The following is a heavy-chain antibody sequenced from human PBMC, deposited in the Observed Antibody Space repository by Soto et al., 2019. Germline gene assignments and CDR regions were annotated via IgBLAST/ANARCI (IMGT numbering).Heavy chain of an antibody. V-gene: IGHV1-46*01. J-gene: IGHJ4*02. CDR3: ARLTVACFWSGYTHPPDAD. CDR2: INPSGGST. CDR1: GYTFTSYY. D-gene: IGHD3-3*01. Sequence: ASVKVSCKASGYTFTSYYMHWVRQAPGQGLEWMGIINPSGGSTSYAQKFQGRVTMTRDTSTSTVYMELSSLRSEDTAVYYCARLTVACFWSGYTHPPDADWGQGTLVTVDS.